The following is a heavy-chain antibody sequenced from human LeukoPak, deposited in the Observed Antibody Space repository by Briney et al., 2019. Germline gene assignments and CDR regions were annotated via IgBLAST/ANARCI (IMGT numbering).Heavy chain of an antibody. D-gene: IGHD2-15*01. J-gene: IGHJ5*02. CDR3: ARQEYCSGGSCYTWFDP. Sequence: GESLKISCQGSGYSFTSYWIGWVRQMPGKGLEWMGIIFPGDSDTRYSPSFQGQVTISADKSISTAYLQWSSLKASDTAMYYCARQEYCSGGSCYTWFDPWGQGTLVTVPS. V-gene: IGHV5-51*01. CDR1: GYSFTSYW. CDR2: IFPGDSDT.